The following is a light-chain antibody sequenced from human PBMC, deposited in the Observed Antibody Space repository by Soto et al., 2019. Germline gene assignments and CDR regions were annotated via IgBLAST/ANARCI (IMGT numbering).Light chain of an antibody. CDR1: QSVNIY. CDR3: QQRSNWPIT. J-gene: IGKJ5*01. V-gene: IGKV3-11*01. Sequence: EIVLTQSPATLSLSPGERATLSCRASQSVNIYLAWHQQKPGQAPRLLIYEASKRATGIPARFSGSGSGTDFTLTISSLEPEDFAVYYCQQRSNWPITFGQGTRLEIK. CDR2: EAS.